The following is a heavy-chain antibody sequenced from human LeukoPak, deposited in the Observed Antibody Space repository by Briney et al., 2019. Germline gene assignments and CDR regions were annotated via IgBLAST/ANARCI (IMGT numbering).Heavy chain of an antibody. CDR1: GGSFSGYY. CDR2: IDHSGST. Sequence: SETLSVTCAVYGGSFSGYYWSWIRQPPGKGLEWIGEIDHSGSTNYNPSLKSRVTISVDTSKNQFSLKLSSVTAADTAVYYCARWRCSSTSCYENDAFDIWGQGTMVTVSS. CDR3: ARWRCSSTSCYENDAFDI. J-gene: IGHJ3*02. D-gene: IGHD2-2*01. V-gene: IGHV4-34*01.